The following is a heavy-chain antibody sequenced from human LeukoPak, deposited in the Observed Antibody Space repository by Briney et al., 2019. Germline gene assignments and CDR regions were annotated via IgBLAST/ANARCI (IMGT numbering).Heavy chain of an antibody. CDR2: IYHTGST. CDR1: GGSVSDYY. Sequence: SETLSLTCTISGGSVSDYYWSWIRQSPGKGLEWIGYIYHTGSTSYSPSLKSRVTISADTSQNQFSLRLSSVTAADTAVYYCARVTGYMIEDYFDYWGQGTLVTVSS. V-gene: IGHV4-59*02. D-gene: IGHD3-22*01. CDR3: ARVTGYMIEDYFDY. J-gene: IGHJ4*02.